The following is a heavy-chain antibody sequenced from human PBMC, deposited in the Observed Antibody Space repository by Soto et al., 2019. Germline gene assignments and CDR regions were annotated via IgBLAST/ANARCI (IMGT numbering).Heavy chain of an antibody. J-gene: IGHJ4*02. V-gene: IGHV4-4*02. Sequence: QVQLQESGPGLVKPAGTLSLTCAVFRDSITWSNWWSWVRQSPGKGLQWMAEIYHTGTTNYNPSLNSRATISMDTSKNQISLQLNSVTAADTAVYYCARGRIGVAGYFDYWGQGILVTVSS. CDR3: ARGRIGVAGYFDY. D-gene: IGHD6-19*01. CDR1: RDSITWSNW. CDR2: IYHTGTT.